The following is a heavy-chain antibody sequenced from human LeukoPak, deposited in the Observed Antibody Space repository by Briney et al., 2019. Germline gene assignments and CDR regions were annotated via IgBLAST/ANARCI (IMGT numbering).Heavy chain of an antibody. J-gene: IGHJ6*03. D-gene: IGHD6-6*01. CDR2: IYYSGST. V-gene: IGHV4-39*07. CDR3: ANTPSFYYYYYMDV. CDR1: GGSISSSSYY. Sequence: SSETLSLTCTVSGGSISSSSYYWGWIRQPPGKGLEWIGSIYYSGSTYYNPSLKSRVTISVDTSKNQLSLKLSSVTAADTAVYYCANTPSFYYYYYMDVWGKGTTVTVSS.